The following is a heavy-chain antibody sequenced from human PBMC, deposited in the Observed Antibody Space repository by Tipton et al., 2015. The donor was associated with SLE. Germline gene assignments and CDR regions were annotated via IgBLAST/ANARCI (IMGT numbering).Heavy chain of an antibody. J-gene: IGHJ4*02. CDR2: ISASSSTI. CDR3: VSGATYFFDY. CDR1: GFTFSTNT. D-gene: IGHD5-12*01. V-gene: IGHV3-21*01. Sequence: SLRLSCAASGFTFSTNTMNWVRQAPGKGLEWVSSISASSSTIYYTDSVKGRFTISRDNAKNSLYLQMNSLRPEDTAVYYCVSGATYFFDYWGQGTLVTVSS.